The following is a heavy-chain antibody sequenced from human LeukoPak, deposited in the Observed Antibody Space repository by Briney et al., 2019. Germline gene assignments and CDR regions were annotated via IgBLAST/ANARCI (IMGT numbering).Heavy chain of an antibody. D-gene: IGHD6-19*01. Sequence: SETLSLTCSVSGGSISSYYWSWTRQPPGKGLEWIGYIYYSGSTNYNPSLKSRVTISVDTSKNQFSLKLSSVTAADTAVYYCARAGDRIAVAGTFDYWGQGTLVTVSS. CDR3: ARAGDRIAVAGTFDY. CDR1: GGSISSYY. V-gene: IGHV4-59*01. CDR2: IYYSGST. J-gene: IGHJ4*02.